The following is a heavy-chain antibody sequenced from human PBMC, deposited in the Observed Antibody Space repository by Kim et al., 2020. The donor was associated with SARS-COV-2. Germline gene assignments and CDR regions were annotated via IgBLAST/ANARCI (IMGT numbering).Heavy chain of an antibody. V-gene: IGHV3-48*02. D-gene: IGHD6-13*01. J-gene: IGHJ6*02. CDR2: ISSSSSTI. CDR3: ARDQYRIAAAGYTVYYYYGMDV. Sequence: GGSLRLSCAASGFTFSSYSMNWVRQAPGKGLEWVSYISSSSSTIYYADSVKGRFTISRDNAKNSLYLQMNSLRDEDTAVYYCARDQYRIAAAGYTVYYYYGMDVWGQGTTVTVSS. CDR1: GFTFSSYS.